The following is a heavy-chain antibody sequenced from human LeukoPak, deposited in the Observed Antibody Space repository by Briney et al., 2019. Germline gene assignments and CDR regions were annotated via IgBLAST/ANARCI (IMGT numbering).Heavy chain of an antibody. CDR3: ARGVGGVGDY. Sequence: ASVKVSCKASGYAFTNFDINWVRQATGQGLEWMGWMSPNSGNTGYAQKFQGRVTMTRDTSTSTAYMELSSLRSDDTAVYYCARGVGGVGDYWGQGTLVTVSS. CDR2: MSPNSGNT. CDR1: GYAFTNFD. J-gene: IGHJ4*02. V-gene: IGHV1-8*01. D-gene: IGHD3-16*01.